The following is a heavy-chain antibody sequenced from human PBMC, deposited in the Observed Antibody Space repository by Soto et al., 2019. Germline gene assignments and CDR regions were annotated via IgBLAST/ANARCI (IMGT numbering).Heavy chain of an antibody. D-gene: IGHD2-2*02. V-gene: IGHV1-69*02. J-gene: IGHJ6*02. Sequence: QVQLVQSGAEVKKPGSSVKVSCKASGGTFSSYTISWVRQAPGQGLEWMGRIIPILGIANYAQKFQGRVTLTADKSTSTAYMELSSLRSEDTAVYYCARQICSSTSCYKGNYYYYGMDVWGQGTTVTVSS. CDR3: ARQICSSTSCYKGNYYYYGMDV. CDR1: GGTFSSYT. CDR2: IIPILGIA.